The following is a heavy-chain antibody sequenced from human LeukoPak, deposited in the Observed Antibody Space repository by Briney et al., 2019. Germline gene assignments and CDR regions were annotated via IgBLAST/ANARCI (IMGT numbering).Heavy chain of an antibody. Sequence: GGSLRLSCAASGFTIRTYAMTWVRQGPGKDLEWISTISASGGSTYYADSVKGRFTISRGTSKNTLYLQMNSLRAEDTAIYYCAKADGPDYGDYSFDYWGQGTLVTVSS. J-gene: IGHJ4*02. CDR3: AKADGPDYGDYSFDY. D-gene: IGHD4-17*01. CDR2: ISASGGST. CDR1: GFTIRTYA. V-gene: IGHV3-23*01.